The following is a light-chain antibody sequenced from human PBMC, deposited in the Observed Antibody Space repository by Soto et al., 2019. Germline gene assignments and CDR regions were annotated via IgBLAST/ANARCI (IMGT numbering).Light chain of an antibody. J-gene: IGLJ2*01. Sequence: QSVLTQPRSVSGSRGQSVTISCTGISSDVGGYNYVSWYQQHTGKAPKLMIYDVSKRPSGVPDRFSGSKSGNTASLTISGLQAADEADYYCCSYAGSFVFGGGTQLTV. CDR2: DVS. CDR3: CSYAGSFV. CDR1: SSDVGGYNY. V-gene: IGLV2-11*01.